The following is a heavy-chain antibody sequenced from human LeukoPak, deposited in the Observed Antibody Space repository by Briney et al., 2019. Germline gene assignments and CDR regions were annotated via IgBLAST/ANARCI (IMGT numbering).Heavy chain of an antibody. Sequence: GGSLRLSCAASGFTFSTYEMNWVRQAPGKGLEWVGRIKSKTDGGTTDYAAPVKGRFTISRDDSKNTLYLQMNSLKTEDTAVYYCTTDKVYYDSSGYYRDYWGQGTLVTVSS. CDR3: TTDKVYYDSSGYYRDY. D-gene: IGHD3-22*01. CDR2: IKSKTDGGTT. J-gene: IGHJ4*02. CDR1: GFTFSTYE. V-gene: IGHV3-15*01.